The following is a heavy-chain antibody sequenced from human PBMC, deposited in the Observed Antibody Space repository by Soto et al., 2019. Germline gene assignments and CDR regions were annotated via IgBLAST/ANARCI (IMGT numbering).Heavy chain of an antibody. J-gene: IGHJ5*01. CDR3: ARYSGATRELLDS. Sequence: GESLKISCKGSGYSFTSYWSGWVRQIPGKGLEWMGVIHPGDSDTRFSPSFQGQVTISADKSISTAYLQWSSLKASDTAMYYCARYSGATRELLDSWGQGTLVPVSS. CDR2: IHPGDSDT. D-gene: IGHD1-26*01. CDR1: GYSFTSYW. V-gene: IGHV5-51*01.